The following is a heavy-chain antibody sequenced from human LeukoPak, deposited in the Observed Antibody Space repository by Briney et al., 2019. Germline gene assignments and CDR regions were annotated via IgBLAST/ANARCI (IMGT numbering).Heavy chain of an antibody. CDR1: GFIFSTYT. D-gene: IGHD3-22*01. CDR3: AREYTSGYYRTFDY. V-gene: IGHV3-30-3*01. CDR2: ISHDGDNN. Sequence: HPGGSLRLSCAASGFIFSTYTMHWVRQAPGKGLEWVAIISHDGDNNYYADSVKGRFTISRDNSKNTLYLQMNSLRAEDSAVYYCAREYTSGYYRTFDYWGQGTVVTVSS. J-gene: IGHJ4*02.